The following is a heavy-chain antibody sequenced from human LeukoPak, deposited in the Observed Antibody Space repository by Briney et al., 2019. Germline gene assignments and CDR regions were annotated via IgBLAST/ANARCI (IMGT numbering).Heavy chain of an antibody. V-gene: IGHV3-7*01. D-gene: IGHD5-18*01. CDR1: GFTVSSNY. CDR3: ARDWDTAMEIDY. J-gene: IGHJ4*02. CDR2: IKEDGSEK. Sequence: GGSLRLSCAASGFTVSSNYMSWVRQAPGKGLEWVANIKEDGSEKYYVESVKGRFTISRDNAKNSVSLQMNSLRVEDTAVYYCARDWDTAMEIDYWGQGSLVIVSS.